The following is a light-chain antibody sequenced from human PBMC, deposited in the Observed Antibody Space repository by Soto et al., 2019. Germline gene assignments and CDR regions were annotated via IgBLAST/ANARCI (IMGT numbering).Light chain of an antibody. CDR1: QSVNTY. Sequence: EILLTQSPPTLSLSPGERATFSCRTSQSVNTYLAWYQQKPGQAPSLLIYGASNRAPGIPDRFSASGSGTDFTLTISSLQPEDFSVYYCQPRSATWTCGQGTRVEI. CDR2: GAS. J-gene: IGKJ1*01. CDR3: QPRSATWT. V-gene: IGKV3-11*01.